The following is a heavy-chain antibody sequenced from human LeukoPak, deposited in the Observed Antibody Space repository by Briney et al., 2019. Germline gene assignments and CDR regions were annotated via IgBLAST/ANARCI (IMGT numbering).Heavy chain of an antibody. J-gene: IGHJ6*03. CDR3: ARETYCGGPSCFAVNYMDV. Sequence: GGSLRLSCVASGSGFTFSEFWMGWVRQAPGERLEWVANIKGDGSETYYVDSVKGRFTISRDNVKNSVYLQMNSLRADDTSLYRCARETYCGGPSCFAVNYMDVWGKGTTVTVSS. CDR2: IKGDGSET. D-gene: IGHD2-21*01. V-gene: IGHV3-7*01. CDR1: GSGFTFSEFW.